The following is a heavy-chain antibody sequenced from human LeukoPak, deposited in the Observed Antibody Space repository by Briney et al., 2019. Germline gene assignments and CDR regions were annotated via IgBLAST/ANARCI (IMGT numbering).Heavy chain of an antibody. V-gene: IGHV4-31*03. CDR3: ARDSSGYSRFDP. D-gene: IGHD3-22*01. CDR2: IYYSGST. Sequence: PQTLSLTCTVSAGSISSGGYYWSWIRQHPGKGLEWIGYIYYSGSTYYNPSLKSRVAISVDTSKNQFSLKLSSVTAADTAVYYCARDSSGYSRFDPWGQGTLVTVSS. CDR1: AGSISSGGYY. J-gene: IGHJ5*02.